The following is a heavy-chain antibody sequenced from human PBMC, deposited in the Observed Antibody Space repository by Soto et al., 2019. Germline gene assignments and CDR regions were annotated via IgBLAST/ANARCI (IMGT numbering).Heavy chain of an antibody. CDR2: ISGSGGST. CDR1: GFTFSSYA. CDR3: AKGGCSGGSCYKSDY. J-gene: IGHJ4*02. D-gene: IGHD2-15*01. V-gene: IGHV3-23*01. Sequence: GGSLRLSCAASGFTFSSYAMSWVRQAPGKGLEWVSAISGSGGSTYYADSVKGRFTVSRDNSKNTLYLQMNSLRAEDTAVYYCAKGGCSGGSCYKSDYWGQGTLVTVSS.